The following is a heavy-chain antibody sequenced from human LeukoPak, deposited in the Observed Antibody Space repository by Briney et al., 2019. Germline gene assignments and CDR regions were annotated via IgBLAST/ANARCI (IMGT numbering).Heavy chain of an antibody. CDR1: GYTFTSYY. CDR2: INPSGGST. D-gene: IGHD3-22*01. V-gene: IGHV1-46*01. CDR3: ARDITMIVVVISASGAFDI. J-gene: IGHJ3*02. Sequence: ASVKVSCKASGYTFTSYYMHWVRQAPGQGLEWMGIINPSGGSTSYAQKFQGRVTMTRDTSISTAYMELSRLRSDDTAVYYCARDITMIVVVISASGAFDIWGQGTMVTVSS.